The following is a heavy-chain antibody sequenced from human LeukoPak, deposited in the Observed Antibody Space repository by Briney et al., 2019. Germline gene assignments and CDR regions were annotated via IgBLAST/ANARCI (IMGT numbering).Heavy chain of an antibody. CDR2: ISSTSISI. V-gene: IGHV3-21*01. J-gene: IGHJ4*02. CDR1: GFTFSTYA. D-gene: IGHD2-2*01. Sequence: GGSLRLSCAASGFTFSTYAMNWVRQAPGKGLEWVSSISSTSISIYFADSVKGRFTVSRDNAKNSLYLQMNSLRTEDTAVYYCARSYTVADQLHYWGQGTLVTVSS. CDR3: ARSYTVADQLHY.